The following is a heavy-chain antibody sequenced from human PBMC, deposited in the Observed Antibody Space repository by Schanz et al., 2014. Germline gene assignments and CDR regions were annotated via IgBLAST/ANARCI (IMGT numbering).Heavy chain of an antibody. J-gene: IGHJ4*02. CDR2: LSGSGGST. Sequence: EVQLLESGGGLVQPGGSLRLSCAASGFTFSIYAMSWVRQAPGKGLEWVSALSGSGGSTYYADSVKGRFTISRDNSKNTLYLQMNSLRAEDTAVYYCAKDPSHGDYDYYFDYWGQGTLVTVSS. CDR3: AKDPSHGDYDYYFDY. CDR1: GFTFSIYA. D-gene: IGHD3-22*01. V-gene: IGHV3-23*01.